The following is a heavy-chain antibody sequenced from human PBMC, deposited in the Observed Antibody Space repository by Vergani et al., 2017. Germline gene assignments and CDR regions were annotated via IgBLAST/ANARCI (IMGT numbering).Heavy chain of an antibody. CDR1: GFTFSTYT. CDR2: ISYDGSNK. V-gene: IGHV3-30-3*01. Sequence: QVQLVESGGGVVQPGRSLRLSCGASGFTFSTYTMHWVRQAPGKGLEWVAVISYDGSNKYYADSVKGRFTISRDNSKNTLYLQMNSLRAEDTAVYYCAGGDMWSTVTTMWDWGQGTLVTVSS. CDR3: AGGDMWSTVTTMWD. D-gene: IGHD4-11*01. J-gene: IGHJ4*02.